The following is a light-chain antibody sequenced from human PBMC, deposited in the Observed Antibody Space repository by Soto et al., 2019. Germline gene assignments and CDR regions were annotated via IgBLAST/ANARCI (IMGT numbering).Light chain of an antibody. J-gene: IGKJ4*01. Sequence: ELVLTQSPGTRSLSPGERATRSCRASQTVNNNYLAWYQQIPGQAPRLLISGASGRATGTPDRFSGSASGTDFTLTISRLEPEDFAVYYCQQYGSSPLTFGGGTKADIK. CDR1: QTVNNNY. CDR2: GAS. V-gene: IGKV3-20*01. CDR3: QQYGSSPLT.